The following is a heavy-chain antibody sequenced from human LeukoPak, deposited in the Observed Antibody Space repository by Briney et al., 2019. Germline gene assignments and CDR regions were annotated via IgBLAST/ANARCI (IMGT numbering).Heavy chain of an antibody. V-gene: IGHV3-23*01. Sequence: GGSLRLSCAASGFTFSSYAMSRVRQAPGKGLEWVSAISGSGGSTYYADSVKGRFTISRDNSKNTLYLQMNSLRAEDTAVYYCAKDHKAAAGYYYYYMDVWGKGSTVTVSS. J-gene: IGHJ6*03. CDR1: GFTFSSYA. D-gene: IGHD6-13*01. CDR2: ISGSGGST. CDR3: AKDHKAAAGYYYYYMDV.